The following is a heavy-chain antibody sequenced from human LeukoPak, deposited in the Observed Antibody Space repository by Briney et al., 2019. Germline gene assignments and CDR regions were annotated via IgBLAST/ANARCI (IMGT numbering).Heavy chain of an antibody. CDR3: ARGPDIVVVPAASWADY. CDR2: ISSSSSTI. V-gene: IGHV3-48*03. J-gene: IGHJ4*02. CDR1: GFTFSSYE. D-gene: IGHD2-2*01. Sequence: GGSLRLSCAASGFTFSSYEMHWVRQAPGKGLEWVSYISSSSSTIYYADSVKGRFTISRDNAKNSLYLQMNSLRAEDTAVYYCARGPDIVVVPAASWADYWGQGTLVTVSS.